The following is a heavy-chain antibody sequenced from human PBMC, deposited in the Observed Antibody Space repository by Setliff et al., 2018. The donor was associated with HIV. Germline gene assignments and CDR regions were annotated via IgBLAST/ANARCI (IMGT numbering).Heavy chain of an antibody. D-gene: IGHD1-26*01. CDR1: GYSFTNKW. J-gene: IGHJ4*02. CDR3: ATGGGQSFDY. Sequence: GESLKISCVASGYSFTNKWIGWVRQTPGKGLEWMGGFDPEDGETISAQKFQGRFTVTTDTSTSTAYMELRGLSPDDTALYFCATGGGQSFDYWGQGTLVTVSS. V-gene: IGHV1-24*01. CDR2: FDPEDGET.